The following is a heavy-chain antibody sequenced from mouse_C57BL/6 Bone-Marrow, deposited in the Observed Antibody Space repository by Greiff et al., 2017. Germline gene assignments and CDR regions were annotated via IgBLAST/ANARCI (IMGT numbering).Heavy chain of an antibody. D-gene: IGHD3-1*01. CDR3: ARGHSSPDY. V-gene: IGHV7-3*01. J-gene: IGHJ2*01. Sequence: EVMLVESGGGLVQPGGSLILSCAASGFTFTDYYMSWVRQPPGKALEWLGFIRNKANGYTTEYSASVKGRFTISRDNSQSILYLQMNALRAEDSATYYCARGHSSPDYWGQGTTLTVSS. CDR1: GFTFTDYY. CDR2: IRNKANGYTT.